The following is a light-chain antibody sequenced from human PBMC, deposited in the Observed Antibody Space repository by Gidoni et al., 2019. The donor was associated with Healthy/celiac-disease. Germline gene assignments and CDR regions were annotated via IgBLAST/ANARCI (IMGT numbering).Light chain of an antibody. CDR2: EVS. CDR3: ISYTSSSTVV. CDR1: SSDVGGYNY. V-gene: IGLV2-14*01. J-gene: IGLJ2*01. Sequence: QSALPQPASVSGSPGQSITISCTGTSSDVGGYNYVSWYQQHPGKAPKLMIYEVSKRPSGVSNRFSGAKSGKTASLTISGLQAEDEADYYCISYTSSSTVVFGGGIKLTVL.